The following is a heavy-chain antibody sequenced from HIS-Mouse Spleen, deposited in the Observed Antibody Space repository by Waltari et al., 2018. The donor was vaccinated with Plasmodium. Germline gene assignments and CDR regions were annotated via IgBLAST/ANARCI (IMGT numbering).Heavy chain of an antibody. CDR2: INPNSGGT. V-gene: IGHV1-2*02. J-gene: IGHJ5*02. CDR1: GYTFTGSY. Sequence: QVQLVQSGAEVKKPGASVTVSCKASGYTFTGSYLHWGGMAPGQGLEWMGWINPNSGGTNYAQKFQGRVTMTRDTSISTAYMELSRLRSDDTAVYYCARRSSNNHYYHSNPDWFDPWGQGTLVTVSS. CDR3: ARRSSNNHYYHSNPDWFDP. D-gene: IGHD3-22*01.